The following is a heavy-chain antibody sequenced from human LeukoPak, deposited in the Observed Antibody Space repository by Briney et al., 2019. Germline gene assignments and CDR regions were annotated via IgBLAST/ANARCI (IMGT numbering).Heavy chain of an antibody. D-gene: IGHD6-13*01. J-gene: IGHJ4*02. CDR1: GYTFAAYY. CDR3: ARDRKQQLVPLDY. Sequence: ASVKVSCKASGYTFAAYYMYWVRQAPGQGLEWMGWIRPNSGGTNYTQKFQGRVTMTRDTSISTAYMELSRLRSDDTAVYYCARDRKQQLVPLDYWGQGTLVTVSS. V-gene: IGHV1-2*02. CDR2: IRPNSGGT.